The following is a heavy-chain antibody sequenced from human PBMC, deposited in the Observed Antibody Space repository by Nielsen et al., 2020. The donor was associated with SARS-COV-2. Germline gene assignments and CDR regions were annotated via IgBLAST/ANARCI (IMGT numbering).Heavy chain of an antibody. Sequence: SETLTLTCTVSGGSISSYYWSWIRQPPGKGLEWIGYIYYSGSTYYNPSLKSRVTISVDTSKNQFSLKLSSVTAADTAVYYCARAAGITIFGVVDAFDIWGQGTMVTVSS. CDR3: ARAAGITIFGVVDAFDI. CDR2: IYYSGST. D-gene: IGHD3-3*01. J-gene: IGHJ3*02. V-gene: IGHV4-59*12. CDR1: GGSISSYY.